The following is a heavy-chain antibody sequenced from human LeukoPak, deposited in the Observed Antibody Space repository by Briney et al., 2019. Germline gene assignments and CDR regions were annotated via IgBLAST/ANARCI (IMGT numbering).Heavy chain of an antibody. CDR2: ISVSGGTT. Sequence: GGSLRLSCAASEFTFSSYAMSWVRQAPGKGLEWVSSISVSGGTTYYADSVKGRFTISRDNSKNRLYLQMNSLRAEDTAVYYCASPWRGEQTWGQGTLVTVSS. CDR1: EFTFSSYA. D-gene: IGHD3-10*01. V-gene: IGHV3-23*01. CDR3: ASPWRGEQT. J-gene: IGHJ5*02.